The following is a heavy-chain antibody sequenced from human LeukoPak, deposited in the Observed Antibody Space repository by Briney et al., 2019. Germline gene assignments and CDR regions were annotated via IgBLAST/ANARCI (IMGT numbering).Heavy chain of an antibody. J-gene: IGHJ3*02. Sequence: PSETLSLTCTVSGGSITTYYWSWIRQPAGKGLEWIGRISTSGRTNYNPSLKSRLTMSADTSKNQFSLILDSVTAADTAVYYCAVGRPRNATRLDDGYDIWGQGTMVTVSS. CDR3: AVGRPRNATRLDDGYDI. V-gene: IGHV4-4*07. CDR1: GGSITTYY. CDR2: ISTSGRT. D-gene: IGHD1-1*01.